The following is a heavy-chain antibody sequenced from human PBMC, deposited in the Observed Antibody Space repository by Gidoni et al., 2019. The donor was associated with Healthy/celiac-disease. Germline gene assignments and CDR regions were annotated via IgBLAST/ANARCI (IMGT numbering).Heavy chain of an antibody. D-gene: IGHD2-2*01. J-gene: IGHJ4*02. V-gene: IGHV1-18*01. CDR3: ARVSRSDIVVVPAARSQDY. CDR1: GYPFTSYG. CDR2: ISAYNGNT. Sequence: VQLVQSAAEGTKPGASVKVSCTASGYPFTSYGISWVRQAPGQGLEWMGWISAYNGNTNYAQKLQGKVTMTTDTSTSTAYMGLRSLGFDDTAVEYWARVSRSDIVVVPAARSQDYWGQGTLVTVSS.